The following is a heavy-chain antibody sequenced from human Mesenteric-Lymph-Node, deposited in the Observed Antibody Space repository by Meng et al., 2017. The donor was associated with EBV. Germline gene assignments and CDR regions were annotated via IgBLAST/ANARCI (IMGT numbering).Heavy chain of an antibody. CDR3: ARGGYSGYDFDY. V-gene: IGHV4-61*01. D-gene: IGHD5-12*01. Sequence: QGPLQALGPGLGKPSETLSLNCSVSGGSVISDTYYWSWIRQPPGKGLEWIAFIYYTGSTSYNPSLKSRVTMSVDTSKNQFSLRLSSVTAADTAVYFCARGGYSGYDFDYWGQGTLVTASS. J-gene: IGHJ4*02. CDR1: GGSVISDTYY. CDR2: IYYTGST.